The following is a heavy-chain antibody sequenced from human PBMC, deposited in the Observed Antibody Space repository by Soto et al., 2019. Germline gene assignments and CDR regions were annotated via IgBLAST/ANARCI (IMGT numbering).Heavy chain of an antibody. CDR2: INHSGST. V-gene: IGHV4-34*01. Sequence: SETLSLTCAVYGGSFSGYYWSWIRQPPGKGLEWIGEINHSGSTNYNPSLKSRVTISVDTSKNQFSLKLSSVTAADTAVYYCARGQGPSGDPTPYYFDYWGQGTLVTVSS. J-gene: IGHJ4*02. CDR3: ARGQGPSGDPTPYYFDY. CDR1: GGSFSGYY. D-gene: IGHD2-15*01.